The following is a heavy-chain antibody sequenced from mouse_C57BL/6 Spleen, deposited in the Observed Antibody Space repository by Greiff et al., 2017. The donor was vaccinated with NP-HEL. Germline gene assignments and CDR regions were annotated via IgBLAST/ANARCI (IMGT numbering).Heavy chain of an antibody. CDR1: GYAFTNYL. CDR2: INPGSGGT. D-gene: IGHD3-2*02. V-gene: IGHV1-54*01. J-gene: IGHJ2*01. CDR3: AREKGDSSGY. Sequence: QVQLQQPGAELVRPGTSVKVSCKASGYAFTNYLIEWVKQRPGQGLEWIGVINPGSGGTNYNEKFKGKATLTADKSSSTAYMQLSSLTSEDSAVYFCAREKGDSSGYWGQGTTLTVSS.